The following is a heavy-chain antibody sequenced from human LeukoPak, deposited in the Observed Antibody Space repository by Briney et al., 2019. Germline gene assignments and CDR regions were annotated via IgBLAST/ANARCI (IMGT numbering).Heavy chain of an antibody. V-gene: IGHV3-23*01. CDR2: IVASYVGT. CDR1: GFTFSRYT. Sequence: PGGSLRLSCAASGFTFSRYTMAWVRQAPGKGLEWVASIVASYVGTYYVDSVKGRFVVSRGNSKNTLYLQMDRLRLEDAAMYFCARGRAAGLLDWFDPWGPGTLVTVSS. D-gene: IGHD6-19*01. CDR3: ARGRAAGLLDWFDP. J-gene: IGHJ5*02.